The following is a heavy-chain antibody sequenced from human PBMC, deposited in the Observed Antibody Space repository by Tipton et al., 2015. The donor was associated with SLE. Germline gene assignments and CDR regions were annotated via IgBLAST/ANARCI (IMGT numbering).Heavy chain of an antibody. CDR1: GGSISSGGYS. J-gene: IGHJ6*02. CDR3: ARDSGGMATMGGMDV. Sequence: TLSLTCAVSGGSISSGGYSWSWIRQPPGKGLEWIGYIYHSGSTYYNPSLKSRVTISVDRSKNQFSLKLSSVTAADTAGYYCARDSGGMATMGGMDVWGQGTTVTVSS. D-gene: IGHD5-24*01. V-gene: IGHV4-30-2*01. CDR2: IYHSGST.